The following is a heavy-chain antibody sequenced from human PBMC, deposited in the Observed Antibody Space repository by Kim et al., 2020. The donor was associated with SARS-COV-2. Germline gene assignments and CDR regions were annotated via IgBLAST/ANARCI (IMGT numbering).Heavy chain of an antibody. V-gene: IGHV4-34*01. CDR3: ARGSRGQLVEQPNYYYYY. CDR2: INHSGST. Sequence: SETLSLTCAVYGGSFSDYYWSWIRQPPGKGLEWIGEINHSGSTNYNPSLKSRVTISVDTSKNQFSLKLSSVTAADTAVYYCARGSRGQLVEQPNYYYYY. D-gene: IGHD6-6*01. J-gene: IGHJ6*03. CDR1: GGSFSDYY.